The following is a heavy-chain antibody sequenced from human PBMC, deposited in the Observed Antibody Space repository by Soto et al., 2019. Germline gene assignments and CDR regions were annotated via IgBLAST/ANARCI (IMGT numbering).Heavy chain of an antibody. CDR3: ATRAPIDGDPY. Sequence: HVQLQESGPGLVKPSETLSLTCDVSGDSISSPTWWTWVRQPPGKGLEWIGEVYHSGSTNYNSSLKSRVTISVDKSKNQFSLRLTSVTAADTAVYYCATRAPIDGDPYWGQGTLVTVSS. V-gene: IGHV4-4*02. D-gene: IGHD4-17*01. CDR2: VYHSGST. CDR1: GDSISSPTW. J-gene: IGHJ4*02.